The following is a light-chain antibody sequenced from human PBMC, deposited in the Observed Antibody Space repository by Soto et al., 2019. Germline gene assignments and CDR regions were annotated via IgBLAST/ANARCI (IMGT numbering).Light chain of an antibody. CDR1: SSDVGGYNY. CDR2: DVS. V-gene: IGLV2-14*01. CDR3: SSYTCSSTPWV. Sequence: QSALTQPVSMSGSPGESITISCTGTSSDVGGYNYVSWYQQHPGKAPKLMINDVSNRPSGVSNRFSGSKSGNTASLTISGLQAEDEADYYCSSYTCSSTPWVFGGGTKVTVL. J-gene: IGLJ3*02.